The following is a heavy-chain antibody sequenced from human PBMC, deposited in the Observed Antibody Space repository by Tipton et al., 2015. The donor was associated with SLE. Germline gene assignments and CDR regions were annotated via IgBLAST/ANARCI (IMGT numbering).Heavy chain of an antibody. CDR2: IYSRGSN. CDR1: GFSLNNYY. D-gene: IGHD5-24*01. Sequence: TLSLTCSVSGFSLNNYYWSWIRQPVGKALEWIGHIYSRGSNNYNPSLKSRVAISVDTSKNHFSLKLSSVTAADTAVYYCATRMATPAGFDYWGQGTLVTVSS. CDR3: ATRMATPAGFDY. J-gene: IGHJ4*02. V-gene: IGHV4-4*07.